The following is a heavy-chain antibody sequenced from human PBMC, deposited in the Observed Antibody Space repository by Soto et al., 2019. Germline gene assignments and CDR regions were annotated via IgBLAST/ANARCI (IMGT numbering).Heavy chain of an antibody. V-gene: IGHV4-30-2*05. D-gene: IGHD5-18*01. CDR1: GGSISSGGYS. J-gene: IGHJ5*02. CDR3: ASLKLGYSTFDP. Sequence: TSETLSLTCAVSGGSISSGGYSWSWIRQPPGKGLEWIGYMYHSGSTYYNPPLKSRVTISVDTSKNQFSLKLSSVTAADTAVYYCASLKLGYSTFDPWGQGTLVTVSS. CDR2: MYHSGST.